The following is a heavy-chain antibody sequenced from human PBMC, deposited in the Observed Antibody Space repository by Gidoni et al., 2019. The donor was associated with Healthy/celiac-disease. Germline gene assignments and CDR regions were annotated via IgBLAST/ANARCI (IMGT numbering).Heavy chain of an antibody. CDR1: GGTFSSYA. CDR2: IIPIFGTA. Sequence: QVQLVQSGAEVKKPGSSVKVSCKASGGTFSSYAISWVRQAPGQGLEGMGGIIPIFGTATYAQKFQGRVTITADESTSTAYMELSSLRSEDTAVYYCARDLSPRVLEWVMRPYGMDVWGQGTTVTVSS. J-gene: IGHJ6*02. CDR3: ARDLSPRVLEWVMRPYGMDV. D-gene: IGHD3-3*01. V-gene: IGHV1-69*01.